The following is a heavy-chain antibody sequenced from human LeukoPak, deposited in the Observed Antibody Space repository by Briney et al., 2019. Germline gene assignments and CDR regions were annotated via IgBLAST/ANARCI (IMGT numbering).Heavy chain of an antibody. J-gene: IGHJ3*02. D-gene: IGHD4-23*01. CDR2: IYHSGST. V-gene: IGHV4-30-2*01. Sequence: SETLSLTCTVSGGSISSGGYYWSWIRQPPGKGLEWIGYIYHSGSTYYNPSLKSRVTISVDRSKNQFSLKLSSVTAADTAVYYCARDAPLELLVTRWQNAFDIWGQGTMVTVSS. CDR3: ARDAPLELLVTRWQNAFDI. CDR1: GGSISSGGYY.